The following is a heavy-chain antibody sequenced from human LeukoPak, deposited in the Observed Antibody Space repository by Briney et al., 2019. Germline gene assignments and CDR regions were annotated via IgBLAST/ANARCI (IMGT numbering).Heavy chain of an antibody. CDR1: GYTFTSYG. Sequence: GASVKVSCKASGYTFTSYGISWVRQAPGQGLEWMGWISAYNGNTNYAQKLQGRVTMTTDTSTSTAYMELRSLRSDDTAVYYCARALNYYDSSGYYRDAFDIWGQGTMVTVSS. D-gene: IGHD3-22*01. CDR2: ISAYNGNT. J-gene: IGHJ3*02. CDR3: ARALNYYDSSGYYRDAFDI. V-gene: IGHV1-18*01.